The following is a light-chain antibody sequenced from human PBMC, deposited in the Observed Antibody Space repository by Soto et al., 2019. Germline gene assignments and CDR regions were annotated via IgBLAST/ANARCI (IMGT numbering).Light chain of an antibody. J-gene: IGKJ1*01. Sequence: MAHSGDTLSIKIKEGVTINSPASQTISTWLAWYQQKPGQAPKLLIYRASSLESGVPSRFSGSGSGTEFTLTISFFYHDDFATDYCQPSKTFSPTPFAQGAML. CDR3: QPSKTFSPTP. CDR1: QTISTW. CDR2: RAS. V-gene: IGKV1-5*03.